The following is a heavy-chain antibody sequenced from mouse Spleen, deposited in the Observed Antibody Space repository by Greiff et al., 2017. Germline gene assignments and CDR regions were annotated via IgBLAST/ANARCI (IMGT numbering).Heavy chain of an antibody. CDR2: IYPGGGYT. D-gene: IGHD2-13*01. CDR3: ARGGDYVRGFAY. CDR1: GYTFTNYW. J-gene: IGHJ3*01. V-gene: IGHV1-63*01. Sequence: VKLQESGAELVRPGTSVKMSCKASGYTFTNYWIGWAKQRPGHGLEWIGDIYPGGGYTNYNEKFKGKATLTTDKSSSTAYMQFSSLTSEDSAIYYCARGGDYVRGFAYWGQGTLVTVSA.